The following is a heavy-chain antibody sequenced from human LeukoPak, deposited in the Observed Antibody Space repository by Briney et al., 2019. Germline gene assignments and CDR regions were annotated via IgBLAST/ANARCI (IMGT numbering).Heavy chain of an antibody. V-gene: IGHV1-18*01. CDR1: GYTFTTYA. CDR3: ARVALGSWYFDL. J-gene: IGHJ2*01. Sequence: ASVKVSCKASGYTFTTYAISWVRQAPGQGLEWMGWISTYNGNTNYAQKFQGRVTLTTDASTSTAYMDLRSLRSDDTAVYHCARVALGSWYFDLWGRGTLVTVSS. D-gene: IGHD2-15*01. CDR2: ISTYNGNT.